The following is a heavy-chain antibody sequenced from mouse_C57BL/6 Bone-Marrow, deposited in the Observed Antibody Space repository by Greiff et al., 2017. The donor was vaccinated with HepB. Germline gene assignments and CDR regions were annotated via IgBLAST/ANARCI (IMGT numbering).Heavy chain of an antibody. CDR3: ARHVWDRGFAY. CDR2: ISGGGGNT. J-gene: IGHJ3*01. Sequence: EVQVVESGGGLVKPGGSLKLSCAASGFTFSSYTMSWVRQTPEKRLEWVATISGGGGNTYYPDSVKGRFTISRDNAKNTLYLQMSSLRSEDTALYYCARHVWDRGFAYWGQGTLVTVSA. V-gene: IGHV5-9*01. D-gene: IGHD3-3*01. CDR1: GFTFSSYT.